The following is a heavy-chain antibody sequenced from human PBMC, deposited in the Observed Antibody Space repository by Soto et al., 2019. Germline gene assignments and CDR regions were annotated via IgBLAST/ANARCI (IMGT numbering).Heavy chain of an antibody. Sequence: GTLRLSFAASGYSFSSYAMRSVRRAPGRGLQWVSAISGSGGSTYYADSVKGRFTISRDNSKNTLYLQMNSLRAEDTAVYYCAKGAWRYQNKIVRATASDSWGQGTLVTVSS. V-gene: IGHV3-23*01. CDR2: ISGSGGST. D-gene: IGHD1-26*01. CDR1: GYSFSSYA. J-gene: IGHJ4*02. CDR3: AKGAWRYQNKIVRATASDS.